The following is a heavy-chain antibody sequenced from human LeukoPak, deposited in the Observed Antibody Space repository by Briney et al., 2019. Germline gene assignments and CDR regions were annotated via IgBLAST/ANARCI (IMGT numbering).Heavy chain of an antibody. D-gene: IGHD3-22*01. J-gene: IGHJ3*02. V-gene: IGHV4-39*01. Sequence: SETLSLTCTVSGGSISSTSYYWGWIRQPPGKGLEWIGSIYYSGSTYYNPSLKSRVTMSVDTSKKQFSLKLSSVTAADTAVYYCARKAYYCYDSSGNYDAFDIWGQGTMVTVSS. CDR1: GGSISSTSYY. CDR3: ARKAYYCYDSSGNYDAFDI. CDR2: IYYSGST.